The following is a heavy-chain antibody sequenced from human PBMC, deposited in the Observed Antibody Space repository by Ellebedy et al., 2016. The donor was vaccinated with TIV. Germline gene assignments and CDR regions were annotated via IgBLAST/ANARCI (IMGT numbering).Heavy chain of an antibody. CDR3: ARTLDYDLLNGVTFDS. CDR2: ISGGSSHI. D-gene: IGHD3-9*01. Sequence: GESLKISCAASGFTFSTYDMNWVRQAPGKGLEWVSCISGGSSHIFYADSLKGRFTISRDNAKHSLYLQMNSLRAEDTAVYYCARTLDYDLLNGVTFDSWGQGTLVTVSS. J-gene: IGHJ4*02. CDR1: GFTFSTYD. V-gene: IGHV3-21*01.